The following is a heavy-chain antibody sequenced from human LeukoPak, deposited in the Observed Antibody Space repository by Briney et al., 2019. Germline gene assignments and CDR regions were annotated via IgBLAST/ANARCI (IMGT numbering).Heavy chain of an antibody. D-gene: IGHD1-26*01. J-gene: IGHJ4*02. CDR2: INDNGGRT. V-gene: IGHV3-64D*09. Sequence: GGSLRLSCSASGFTFSRYAMHWVRQAPGKGLEYVSGINDNGGRTHYGDSVKGRFSISRDNSKNTLHLQMSTLRAEDTALYYCLTDVGGSYAFDYWGQGILVTVAS. CDR3: LTDVGGSYAFDY. CDR1: GFTFSRYA.